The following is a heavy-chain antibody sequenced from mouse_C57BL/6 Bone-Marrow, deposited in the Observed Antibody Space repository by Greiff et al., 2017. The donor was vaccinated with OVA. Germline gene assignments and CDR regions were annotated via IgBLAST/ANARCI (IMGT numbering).Heavy chain of an antibody. Sequence: VQLQQSGAELAKPGASVKLSCKASGYAFTNYLIEWVKQRPGQGLEWIGVINPGSGGTNYNEKFKGKATLTADKSSSTAYMQLSSLTSEDSAVYFCARGGAGNDYFDYWGQGTTLTVSS. CDR3: ARGGAGNDYFDY. D-gene: IGHD3-3*01. V-gene: IGHV1-54*01. CDR1: GYAFTNYL. J-gene: IGHJ2*01. CDR2: INPGSGGT.